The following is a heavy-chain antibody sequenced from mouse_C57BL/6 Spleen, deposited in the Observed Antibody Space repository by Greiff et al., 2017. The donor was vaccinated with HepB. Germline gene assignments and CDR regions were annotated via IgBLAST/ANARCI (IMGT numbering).Heavy chain of an antibody. CDR1: GFTFSDYG. CDR2: ISSGSSTI. Sequence: EVQLVESGGGLVKPGGSLKLSCAASGFTFSDYGMHWVRQAPEKGLEWVAYISSGSSTIYYADTVKGRFTISRDNAKNTLFLQMTSLRSEDTAMYYCARHWDGYAMDYWGQGTSVTVSS. D-gene: IGHD4-1*01. J-gene: IGHJ4*01. V-gene: IGHV5-17*01. CDR3: ARHWDGYAMDY.